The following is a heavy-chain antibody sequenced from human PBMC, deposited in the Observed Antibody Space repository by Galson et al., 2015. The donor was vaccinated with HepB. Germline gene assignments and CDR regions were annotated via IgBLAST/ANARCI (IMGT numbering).Heavy chain of an antibody. J-gene: IGHJ4*02. D-gene: IGHD3-10*01. CDR2: IYSGGST. CDR1: GFTFSNAW. V-gene: IGHV3-66*01. Sequence: SLRLSCAASGFTFSNAWMTWVRQVAGKGLEWVSVIYSGGSTYYADSVKGRFTISRDNSKNTLYLQMNSLRAEDTAVYYCASEAYGSGSPYYFDYWGQGTLVTVSS. CDR3: ASEAYGSGSPYYFDY.